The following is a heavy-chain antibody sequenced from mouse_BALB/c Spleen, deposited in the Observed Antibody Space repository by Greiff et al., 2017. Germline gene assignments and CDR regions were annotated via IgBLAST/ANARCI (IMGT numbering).Heavy chain of an antibody. Sequence: VKLMESGAELAKPGASVKMSCKASGYTFTSYWMHWVKQRPGQGLEWIGYINPSTGYTEYNQKFKDKATLTADKSSSTAYMQLSSLTSEDSAVYYCARSMITTRRYAMDYWGQGTSVTVSS. CDR1: GYTFTSYW. V-gene: IGHV1-7*01. CDR2: INPSTGYT. D-gene: IGHD2-4*01. CDR3: ARSMITTRRYAMDY. J-gene: IGHJ4*01.